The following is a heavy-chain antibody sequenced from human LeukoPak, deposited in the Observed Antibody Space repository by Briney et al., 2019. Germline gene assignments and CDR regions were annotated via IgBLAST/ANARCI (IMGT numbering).Heavy chain of an antibody. CDR2: IIPIFGTA. V-gene: IGHV1-69*13. J-gene: IGHJ6*02. D-gene: IGHD6-13*01. CDR3: ARDSLDSSTVAYYYGMDV. Sequence: SVKVSCKASGGTFSSYAISWVRQAPGQGLEWMGGIIPIFGTANYVQKFQGRVTITADESTSTAYMELSSLRSEDTAVYYCARDSLDSSTVAYYYGMDVWGQGTTVTVSS. CDR1: GGTFSSYA.